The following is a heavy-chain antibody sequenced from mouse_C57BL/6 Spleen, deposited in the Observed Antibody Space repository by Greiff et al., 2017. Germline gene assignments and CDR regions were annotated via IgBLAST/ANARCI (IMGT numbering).Heavy chain of an antibody. Sequence: DVKLVESGGGLVQPGGSLKLSCAASGFTFSDYYMYWVRQTPEKRLEWVAYISNGGGSTYYPDTVKGRFTISRDNAKNTLYLQMSRLKSEDTAMYYCARHGIDGYSNAMDYWGQGTSVTVSS. J-gene: IGHJ4*01. CDR1: GFTFSDYY. D-gene: IGHD2-3*01. V-gene: IGHV5-12*01. CDR2: ISNGGGST. CDR3: ARHGIDGYSNAMDY.